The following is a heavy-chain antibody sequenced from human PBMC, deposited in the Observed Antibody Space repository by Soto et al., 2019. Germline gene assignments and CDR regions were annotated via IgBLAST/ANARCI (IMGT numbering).Heavy chain of an antibody. V-gene: IGHV4-34*01. CDR2: INQSGDT. CDR1: SLSDYY. Sequence: SLSDYYWNWIRQIPEKGLEWIGEINQSGDTNCNPSLKSRVTMSVDTSRSQFSLKLTSVTAADAAVYFCARKQWLGPLDFWGKGALVTVSS. J-gene: IGHJ4*02. D-gene: IGHD6-19*01. CDR3: ARKQWLGPLDF.